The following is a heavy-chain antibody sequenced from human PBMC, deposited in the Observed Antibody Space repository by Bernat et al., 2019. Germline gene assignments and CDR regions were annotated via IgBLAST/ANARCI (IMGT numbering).Heavy chain of an antibody. CDR2: IGSKAYGGTT. J-gene: IGHJ4*02. D-gene: IGHD2-15*01. CDR1: GFTFGDYA. V-gene: IGHV3-49*03. CDR3: TREGCSGGSCYFYFDY. Sequence: EVQLVESGGGLVQPGRSLRLSCTASGFTFGDYAMSWFRQAPGKGVEWEGFIGSKAYGGTTEYAASVKGRFTISRDESKSIAYLQMNSLKTEDTAVYYCTREGCSGGSCYFYFDYWGQGTLVTVSS.